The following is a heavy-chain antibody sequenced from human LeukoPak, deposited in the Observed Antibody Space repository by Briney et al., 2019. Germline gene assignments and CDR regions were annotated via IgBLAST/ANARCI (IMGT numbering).Heavy chain of an antibody. J-gene: IGHJ4*02. Sequence: GGSLRLSCAASGFTFSAYAMHWVRQAPGKGLEWEAVISYDGSNKHYADSVKGRFTISRDNSKNTLYLQMNSLRAEDTAVYYCARGVQWIQLWFDYWGQGTLVTVSS. CDR2: ISYDGSNK. D-gene: IGHD5-18*01. CDR3: ARGVQWIQLWFDY. CDR1: GFTFSAYA. V-gene: IGHV3-30-3*01.